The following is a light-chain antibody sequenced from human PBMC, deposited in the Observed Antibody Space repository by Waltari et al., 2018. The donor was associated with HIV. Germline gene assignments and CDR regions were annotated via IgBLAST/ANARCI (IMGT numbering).Light chain of an antibody. CDR2: GAS. CDR3: QQYADSPYT. CDR1: QSISKTY. J-gene: IGKJ2*01. V-gene: IGKV3-20*01. Sequence: EIVLTQSPGTLSLSPGERATLSCRASQSISKTYLAWYQHKRGPAPMLLFYGASTRATGITDRFSGSGSGTEFTLTINRLEPEDFAVYYCQQYADSPYTFGQGTKLDI.